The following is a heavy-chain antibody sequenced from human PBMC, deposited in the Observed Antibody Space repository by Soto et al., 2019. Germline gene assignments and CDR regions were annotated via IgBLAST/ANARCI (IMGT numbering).Heavy chain of an antibody. V-gene: IGHV3-23*01. D-gene: IGHD6-13*01. CDR3: EKGTVGSTLQPYYFDF. J-gene: IGHJ4*02. CDR2: ISGSGGST. Sequence: GGSLRLSCAVSGLTFSSYAMSLVLQCPGKGLEWASTISGSGGSTYYADSVKVRFTISRDNSRDTLRLQMNNLRAEDTAVYYCEKGTVGSTLQPYYFDFLGQGTLVTVSS. CDR1: GLTFSSYA.